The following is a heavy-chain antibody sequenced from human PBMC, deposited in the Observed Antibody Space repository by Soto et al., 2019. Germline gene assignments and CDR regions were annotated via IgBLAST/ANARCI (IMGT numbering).Heavy chain of an antibody. D-gene: IGHD4-17*01. CDR3: ARDRDGYGVRSDAFDI. J-gene: IGHJ3*02. CDR1: GGTFSSYA. CDR2: IIPIFGTA. Sequence: QVQLVQSGAEVKKPGSSVKVSCKASGGTFSSYAISWVRQAPGQGLEWMGGIIPIFGTANYAQKFQGRVTITADESTSTAYMELSSMRSEDTAVYYCARDRDGYGVRSDAFDIWGQGTMVTVSS. V-gene: IGHV1-69*01.